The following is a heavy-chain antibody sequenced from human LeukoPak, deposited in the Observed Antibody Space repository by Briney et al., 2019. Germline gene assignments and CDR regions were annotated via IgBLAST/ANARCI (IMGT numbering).Heavy chain of an antibody. D-gene: IGHD3-22*01. Sequence: PGGSLRLSCAASGFTFSSYAMNWVRQAPGKGLEWVSSISSSSSYIYYADSVKGRFTTSRDNAKNSLYLQMNSMRAEDTAVYYCARDRARTYYYDSSGYYVDSAFDIWGQGTMVTVSS. CDR3: ARDRARTYYYDSSGYYVDSAFDI. CDR2: ISSSSSYI. V-gene: IGHV3-21*01. J-gene: IGHJ3*02. CDR1: GFTFSSYA.